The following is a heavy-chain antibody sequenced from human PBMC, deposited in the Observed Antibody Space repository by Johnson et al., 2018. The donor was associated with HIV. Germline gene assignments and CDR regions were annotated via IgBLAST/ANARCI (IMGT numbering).Heavy chain of an antibody. V-gene: IGHV3-30*02. D-gene: IGHD3-22*01. CDR2: IGYDGSNK. CDR3: ARDHDDSSGPRAFDI. J-gene: IGHJ3*02. Sequence: QVLLVESGGGVVQPGGSLRLSCAASGFIFSSYGMHWVRQAPGTGLEWVAVIGYDGSNKYYADSVQGRRTVSRDNSKNTLYLQMNSLRAEDTAVYYCARDHDDSSGPRAFDIWGQGTMVTVSS. CDR1: GFIFSSYG.